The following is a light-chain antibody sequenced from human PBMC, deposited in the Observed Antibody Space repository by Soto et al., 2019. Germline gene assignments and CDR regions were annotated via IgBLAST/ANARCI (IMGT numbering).Light chain of an antibody. Sequence: EIQMTQSPSALSASLGDRVTITCRAGQSISFGLSCYQQKPGTAPILLIGTACNLEGGAPSSFSGGGFGTEFTITISRLHDDDYASYYQQQDHSLWTFGQGTKVDIK. J-gene: IGKJ1*01. CDR3: QQDHSLWT. CDR2: TAC. CDR1: QSISFG. V-gene: IGKV1-5*03.